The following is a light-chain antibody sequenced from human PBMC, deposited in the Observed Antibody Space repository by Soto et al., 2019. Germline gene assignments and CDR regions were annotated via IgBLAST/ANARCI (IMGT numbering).Light chain of an antibody. CDR3: QQRKKWPLT. CDR2: DGS. CDR1: QSVSSY. V-gene: IGKV3-11*01. Sequence: EIVLTQSPATLSLSPGESATLSCRSSQSVSSYLAWYQQKPGQAPRLLIYDGSNRATGIPARFSGSGSGTDFTLTISSLEPEDFAVYYCQQRKKWPLTFGGGTKVEIK. J-gene: IGKJ4*01.